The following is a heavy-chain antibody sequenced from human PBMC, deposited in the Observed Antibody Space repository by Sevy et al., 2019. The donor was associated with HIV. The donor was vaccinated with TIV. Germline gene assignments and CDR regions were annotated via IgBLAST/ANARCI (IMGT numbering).Heavy chain of an antibody. Sequence: ASVKVSCKVSGYTLTKLGMHWVRQAPGKGLEWMGSFDPEEGETIYAQKFQGRLTMTEDTSTDTAYMDLSSLRSEDPAVYFCATTKDYYESSGSPFDYWGQGTVVTVSS. CDR3: ATTKDYYESSGSPFDY. J-gene: IGHJ4*02. CDR1: GYTLTKLG. D-gene: IGHD3-22*01. CDR2: FDPEEGET. V-gene: IGHV1-24*01.